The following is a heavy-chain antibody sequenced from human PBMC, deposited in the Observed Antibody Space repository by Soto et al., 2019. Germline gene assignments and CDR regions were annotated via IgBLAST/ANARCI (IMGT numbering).Heavy chain of an antibody. V-gene: IGHV3-21*06. D-gene: IGHD6-19*01. Sequence: KAGGSLRLSCAASGFIFGTYTMNWVRQAPGKGLEWVSSISNSGTYVTYADTVKGRFTISRDNDKNSLLLQMNSLRADDTAVYYCATARAQWLEGSRADYWGQGTLVTVSS. J-gene: IGHJ4*02. CDR3: ATARAQWLEGSRADY. CDR2: ISNSGTYV. CDR1: GFIFGTYT.